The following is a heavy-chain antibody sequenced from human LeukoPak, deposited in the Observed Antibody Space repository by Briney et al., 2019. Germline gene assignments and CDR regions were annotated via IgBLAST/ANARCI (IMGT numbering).Heavy chain of an antibody. CDR2: IYYSGST. J-gene: IGHJ5*02. V-gene: IGHV4-59*01. D-gene: IGHD3-10*01. CDR3: ARGPYGSGSPTHWFNP. CDR1: GGSISSYY. Sequence: SETLSLTCTVSGGSISSYYWSWIRQPPGKGLEWIGYIYYSGSTNYNPSLKSRVTISVDTSKNQFSLKLSSVTAADTAVYYCARGPYGSGSPTHWFNPWGQGTLVTVSS.